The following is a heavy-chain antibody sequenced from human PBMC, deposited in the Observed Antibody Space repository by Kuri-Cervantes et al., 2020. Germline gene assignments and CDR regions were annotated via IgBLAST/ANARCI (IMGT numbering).Heavy chain of an antibody. Sequence: GGSLRLSCAASGFTVSSNYMSWVRQAPGKGLEWVSVIYSGGSTYHADSVKGRFTISRDNSKNTLYLQMNSLRAEDTAVYYCARVPTIPGMSSYYGMDVWGQGTTVTVSS. D-gene: IGHD6-13*01. CDR1: GFTVSSNY. J-gene: IGHJ6*02. V-gene: IGHV3-53*01. CDR3: ARVPTIPGMSSYYGMDV. CDR2: IYSGGST.